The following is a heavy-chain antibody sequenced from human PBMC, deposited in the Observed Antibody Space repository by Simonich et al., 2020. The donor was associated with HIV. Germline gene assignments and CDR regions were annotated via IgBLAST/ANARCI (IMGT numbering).Heavy chain of an antibody. J-gene: IGHJ3*02. CDR3: ARRVYSSSGYAFDI. CDR1: GDTFSNYV. CDR2: INPLYDTT. V-gene: IGHV1-69*13. D-gene: IGHD6-6*01. Sequence: QVQLVQSGAEVKKTGSSVKVSCKASGDTFSNYVIGWVRQAPGQGLEWMGGINPLYDTTNSAQNFQGRVTSTADDSTSTAYMELSSLRSEDTAVYYCARRVYSSSGYAFDIWGQGTMVSVSS.